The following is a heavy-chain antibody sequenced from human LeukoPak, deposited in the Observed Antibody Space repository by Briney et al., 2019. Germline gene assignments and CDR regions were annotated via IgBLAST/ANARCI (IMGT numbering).Heavy chain of an antibody. V-gene: IGHV1-8*01. CDR3: ARDIHYYDSSGYYYGFYDY. CDR1: GYTFTSYD. CDR2: MNPNSGNT. D-gene: IGHD3-22*01. Sequence: ASVKVSCKASGYTFTSYDINWVRQATGQGLEWMGWMNPNSGNTGYAQKFQGRVTMTRDTSTSTVYMELSSLRSEDTAVYYCARDIHYYDSSGYYYGFYDYWGQGTLVTVSS. J-gene: IGHJ4*02.